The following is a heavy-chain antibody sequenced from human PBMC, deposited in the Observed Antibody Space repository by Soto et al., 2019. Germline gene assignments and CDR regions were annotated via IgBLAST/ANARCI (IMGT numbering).Heavy chain of an antibody. CDR3: ARRIYDSSGYYYAY. J-gene: IGHJ4*02. CDR2: IYSLGNT. V-gene: IGHV4-39*01. D-gene: IGHD3-22*01. Sequence: QLQLQESGPGLVKPSETLSLTCTVSGDSISSSSYYWGWIRQPPGQGLEWLGTIYSLGNTYYNPSLKSRVTTSVDTSKSQLFLKLSSVTAPETAVYYCARRIYDSSGYYYAYWGQGTLVTVSS. CDR1: GDSISSSSYY.